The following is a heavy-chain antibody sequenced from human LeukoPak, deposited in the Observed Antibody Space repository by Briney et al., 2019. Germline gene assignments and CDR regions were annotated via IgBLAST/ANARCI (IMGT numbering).Heavy chain of an antibody. J-gene: IGHJ6*03. V-gene: IGHV1-46*01. CDR2: INLSGGTT. CDR3: ARVAAEVVGVPGAIGFGWLRRDYYYMDV. D-gene: IGHD2-2*02. CDR1: GYIFTNYY. Sequence: GASVKVSCKASGYIFTNYYIHWVRQAPGQGLEWMGIINLSGGTTIYAQNFQGRVTMTRDMSTSTVYMELSSLRSEDTAVYYCARVAAEVVGVPGAIGFGWLRRDYYYMDVWGKGTTVTVSS.